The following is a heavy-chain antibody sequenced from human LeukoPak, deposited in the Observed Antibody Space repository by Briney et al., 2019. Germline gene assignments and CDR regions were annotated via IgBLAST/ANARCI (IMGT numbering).Heavy chain of an antibody. CDR1: GGTFSSYA. J-gene: IGHJ4*02. CDR2: IIPIFGTA. V-gene: IGHV1-69*05. Sequence: ASVKVSCKASGGTFSSYAISWVRQAPGQGLEWMGGIIPIFGTANYAQKLQGRVTMTTDTSTSTAYMELRSLRSDDTAVYYCARDVYSSSWDFDYWGQGTLVTVSS. CDR3: ARDVYSSSWDFDY. D-gene: IGHD6-13*01.